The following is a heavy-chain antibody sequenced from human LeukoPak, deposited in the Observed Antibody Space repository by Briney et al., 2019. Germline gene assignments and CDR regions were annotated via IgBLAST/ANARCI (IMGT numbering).Heavy chain of an antibody. J-gene: IGHJ4*02. CDR3: AREGLIIGGPFDY. V-gene: IGHV3-74*01. CDR1: GFTFSSYW. CDR2: INTDGSST. D-gene: IGHD1-20*01. Sequence: GGSLRLSCAASGFTFSSYWMHWVRQAPGKGLVWVSRINTDGSSTSYADSVKGRFTNSRDNAKNTLYLQMNSLRAEDTAVYYCAREGLIIGGPFDYWGQGTLVTVSS.